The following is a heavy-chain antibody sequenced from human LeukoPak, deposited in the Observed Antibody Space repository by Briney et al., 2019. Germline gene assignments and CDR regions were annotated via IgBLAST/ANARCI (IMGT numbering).Heavy chain of an antibody. J-gene: IGHJ6*03. D-gene: IGHD2-2*01. CDR2: ISGSGGST. Sequence: GGSLRLSCAASGFTFSSYAMSWVRQAPGKGLKWVSAISGSGGSTYYADSVKGRFTISRDNSKNTLYLQMNSLRAEDTAVYYCAKAPPIVVVPAAKTQYYYYYMDVWGKGTTVTVSS. CDR3: AKAPPIVVVPAAKTQYYYYYMDV. V-gene: IGHV3-23*01. CDR1: GFTFSSYA.